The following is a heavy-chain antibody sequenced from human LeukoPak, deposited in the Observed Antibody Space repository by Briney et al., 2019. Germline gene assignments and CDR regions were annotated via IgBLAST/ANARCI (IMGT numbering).Heavy chain of an antibody. CDR2: INSYSGNT. CDR3: ARDAGYTSSWYHDGGDY. V-gene: IGHV1-18*01. Sequence: GASVKVSCKASGYIYTNYGISWVRQAPGQGLEWLGWINSYSGNTNYAQKLQGRVTMTTDTSTSTAYMEVRSLRSDDTAIYYCARDAGYTSSWYHDGGDYWGQGTLVTVSS. CDR1: GYIYTNYG. D-gene: IGHD6-13*01. J-gene: IGHJ4*02.